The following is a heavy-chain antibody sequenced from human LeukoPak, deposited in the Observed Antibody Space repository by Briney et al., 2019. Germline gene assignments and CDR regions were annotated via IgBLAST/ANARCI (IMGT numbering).Heavy chain of an antibody. J-gene: IGHJ4*02. CDR3: ARVVFDIWFGELFTFDY. CDR2: IKQDGSEK. V-gene: IGHV3-7*01. CDR1: GFTFSSYW. Sequence: GGSLRLSCAASGFTFSSYWMSWVRQAPGKGLEWVANIKQDGSEKYYVDSVKGRFTISRDNAKNSLYLQMNSLRAEDTAVYYCARVVFDIWFGELFTFDYWGQGTLVTVSS. D-gene: IGHD3-10*01.